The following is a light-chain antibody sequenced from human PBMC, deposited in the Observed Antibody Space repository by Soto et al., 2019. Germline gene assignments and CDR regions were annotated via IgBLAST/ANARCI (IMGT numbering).Light chain of an antibody. Sequence: REMTQSPATLSVSPCERATLSCSSSQSVSSNLAWYQQKPGQAPGLLIYGASTRATGIPARFSGSGSGTEFTLTISSLQSEDFAVYYCQQYNNWPPWTFGQGTKVDIK. CDR1: QSVSSN. CDR3: QQYNNWPPWT. CDR2: GAS. V-gene: IGKV3-15*01. J-gene: IGKJ1*01.